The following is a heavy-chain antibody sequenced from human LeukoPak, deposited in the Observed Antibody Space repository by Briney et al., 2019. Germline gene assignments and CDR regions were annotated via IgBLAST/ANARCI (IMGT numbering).Heavy chain of an antibody. D-gene: IGHD3-16*01. Sequence: ASVKVSCKASGYTFTSYYMHWVRQAPGQGLEWMGIINPSGGSTSYAQEFQGRVTMTRDTSTSTVYMELSSLRSEDTAVYYCARDQIGPLGDYYFDYWGQGTLVTVSS. CDR3: ARDQIGPLGDYYFDY. J-gene: IGHJ4*02. V-gene: IGHV1-46*01. CDR2: INPSGGST. CDR1: GYTFTSYY.